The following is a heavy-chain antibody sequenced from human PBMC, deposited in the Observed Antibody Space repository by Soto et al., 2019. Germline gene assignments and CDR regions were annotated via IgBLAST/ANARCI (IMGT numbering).Heavy chain of an antibody. CDR2: ISTYNGKT. CDR1: GYTFSTYP. D-gene: IGHD6-13*01. J-gene: IGHJ4*02. Sequence: QVQLMQSGAEVKKPGASVKVSCKTSGYTFSTYPISWVQQAPGQGLEWVGWISTYNGKTNYGQKFQGRVTITTDTSTSTAYMDLRNLRSDDTAVYYCARDRVEAALGTFDQWGQGTLVTVSS. V-gene: IGHV1-18*01. CDR3: ARDRVEAALGTFDQ.